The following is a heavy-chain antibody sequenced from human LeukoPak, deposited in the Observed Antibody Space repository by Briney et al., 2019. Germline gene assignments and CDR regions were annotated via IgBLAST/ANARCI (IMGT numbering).Heavy chain of an antibody. V-gene: IGHV4-59*08. J-gene: IGHJ4*02. CDR1: GGSIRSYY. D-gene: IGHD4-23*01. Sequence: SETLSLTCTVSGGSIRSYYWGWLRQPPGKGLEWIGYIYYSGSTNYNPSLKSRVTISVDTSKNQFSLKLSSVTAADTAVYYCARLLRWPMIFDYWGQGTLVTVSS. CDR2: IYYSGST. CDR3: ARLLRWPMIFDY.